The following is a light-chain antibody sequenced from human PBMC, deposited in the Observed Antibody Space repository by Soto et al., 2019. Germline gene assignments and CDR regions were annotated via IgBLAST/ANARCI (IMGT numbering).Light chain of an antibody. Sequence: DIQMTQSTSSLSASVGDRVTITCRESQSITSYLNWYQQKPGKATKLLIYSASNLQSGVPSRFSGSGSGTDFTLTISMLQPEDFATSYCKPSYSTPTSITFSKGTRLEI. CDR1: QSITSY. V-gene: IGKV1-39*01. CDR3: KPSYSTPTSIT. J-gene: IGKJ5*01. CDR2: SAS.